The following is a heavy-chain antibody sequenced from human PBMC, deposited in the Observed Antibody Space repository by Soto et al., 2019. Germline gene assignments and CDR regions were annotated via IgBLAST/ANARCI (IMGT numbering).Heavy chain of an antibody. CDR1: GFTFSTYA. J-gene: IGHJ4*02. Sequence: GGSLVVACATSGFTFSTYAMHWVRQAPGKGLEWVAVMYYDGSDEYYADSVNGRFTISRDNSKNTLYLQMNGLRAEDTAIYYCAKDYSSTSYGINYWGQGTMVTVSS. V-gene: IGHV3-30*18. CDR3: AKDYSSTSYGINY. CDR2: MYYDGSDE. D-gene: IGHD6-19*01.